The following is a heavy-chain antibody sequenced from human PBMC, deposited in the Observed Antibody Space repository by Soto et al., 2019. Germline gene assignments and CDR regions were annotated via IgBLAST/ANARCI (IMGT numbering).Heavy chain of an antibody. V-gene: IGHV1-18*01. D-gene: IGHD3-22*01. CDR1: VYTFTSYG. Sequence: ASVKVCCKASVYTFTSYGMRWVRQAPGQGLEWMGWISAYNGNTNYAQKLQGRVTMTTDTSTSTAYMELRSLRSDDTAVYYCARDNVVTPGPVDYWGQGTLVTVSS. J-gene: IGHJ4*02. CDR2: ISAYNGNT. CDR3: ARDNVVTPGPVDY.